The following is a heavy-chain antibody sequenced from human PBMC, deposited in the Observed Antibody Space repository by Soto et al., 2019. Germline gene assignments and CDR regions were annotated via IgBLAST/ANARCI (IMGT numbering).Heavy chain of an antibody. V-gene: IGHV1-18*04. CDR3: AKDLGSGNPYYYAMDV. J-gene: IGHJ6*02. CDR2: ISAYNGNT. CDR1: GYTFTSYG. D-gene: IGHD3-10*01. Sequence: ASVKVSCKASGYTFTSYGISWVRQAPGQGLEWMGWISAYNGNTNYAQKLQGRVTMTTDTSTSTAYMELRSLRAEDTALYYCAKDLGSGNPYYYAMDVWGQGTTVTVSS.